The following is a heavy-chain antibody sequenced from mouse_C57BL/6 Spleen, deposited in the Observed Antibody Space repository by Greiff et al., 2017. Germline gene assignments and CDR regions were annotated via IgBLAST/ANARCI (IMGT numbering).Heavy chain of an antibody. CDR3: ARGYYGSSDYAMDY. D-gene: IGHD1-1*01. Sequence: VQLQQSGPELVKPGASVKISCKASGYSFTGYYMNWVKQSPEKSLEWIGEINPSTGGTTYNQKFKAKATLTVDKSSSTAYMQLKSLTSEDSAVYYCARGYYGSSDYAMDYWGQGTSVTVSS. V-gene: IGHV1-42*01. CDR2: INPSTGGT. J-gene: IGHJ4*01. CDR1: GYSFTGYY.